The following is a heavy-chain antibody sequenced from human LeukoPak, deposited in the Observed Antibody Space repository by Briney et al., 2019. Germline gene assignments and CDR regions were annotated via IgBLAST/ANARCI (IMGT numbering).Heavy chain of an antibody. D-gene: IGHD6-19*01. CDR2: ISWNSGSI. Sequence: GGSLRLSCAASGFTFDDYAMHWVRQAPGKGLEWVSGISWNSGSIGYADSEKGRFTISRDNAKNSLYLQMNSLRAEDTALYYCAKASGYSSGWYNYWGQGTLVTVSS. CDR3: AKASGYSSGWYNY. J-gene: IGHJ4*02. V-gene: IGHV3-9*01. CDR1: GFTFDDYA.